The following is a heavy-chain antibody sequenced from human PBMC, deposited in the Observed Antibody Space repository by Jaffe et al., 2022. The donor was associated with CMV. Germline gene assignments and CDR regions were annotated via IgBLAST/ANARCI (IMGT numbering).Heavy chain of an antibody. D-gene: IGHD2-8*01. V-gene: IGHV3-48*03. Sequence: EVQLVESGGGLVQPGGSLRLSCAASGFTFSSYEMNWVRQAPGKGLEWVSYISSSGSTIYYADSVKGRFTISRDNAKNSLYLQMNSLRAEDTAVYYCARGYCTNGVCYIGMCDYWGQGTLVTVSS. CDR2: ISSSGSTI. CDR3: ARGYCTNGVCYIGMCDY. CDR1: GFTFSSYE. J-gene: IGHJ4*02.